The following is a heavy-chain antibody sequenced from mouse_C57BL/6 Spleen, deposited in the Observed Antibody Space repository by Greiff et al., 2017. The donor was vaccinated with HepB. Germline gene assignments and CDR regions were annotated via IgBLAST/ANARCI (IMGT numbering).Heavy chain of an antibody. Sequence: VQLQQPGAELVKPGASVKLSCKASGYTFTSYWMHWVKQRPGQGLEWIGMIHPNSGSTNYNEKFKSKATLTVDKSSSTAYMQLSSLTSEDSAVYYCARSRGLHYFDYWGQGTTLTVSS. J-gene: IGHJ2*01. CDR3: ARSRGLHYFDY. V-gene: IGHV1-64*01. CDR2: IHPNSGST. CDR1: GYTFTSYW.